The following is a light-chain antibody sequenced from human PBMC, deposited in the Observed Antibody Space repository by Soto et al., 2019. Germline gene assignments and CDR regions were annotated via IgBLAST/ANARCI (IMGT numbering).Light chain of an antibody. CDR2: GAS. CDR3: QQYGDSPWT. CDR1: QSVGSIY. J-gene: IGKJ1*01. Sequence: EIVLTQSPGTLSFSPGERATLSCRASQSVGSIYLAWYQQKPGQAPRLLIYGASSRATGIPDRFSGSGSGTDFTLTISRLEPEDFAVYYCQQYGDSPWTFGQGTKVDIK. V-gene: IGKV3-20*01.